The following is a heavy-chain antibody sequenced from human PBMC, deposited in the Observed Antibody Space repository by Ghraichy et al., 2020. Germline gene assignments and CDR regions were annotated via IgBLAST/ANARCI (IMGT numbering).Heavy chain of an antibody. CDR3: ARGEGATPRDWYFDL. D-gene: IGHD1-26*01. J-gene: IGHJ2*01. Sequence: GGSLRLSCAASGFTVSSNYMSWVRQAPGKGLEWVSVIYSGGSTYYADSVKGRFTISRDNSKNTLYLQMNSLRAEDTAVYYCARGEGATPRDWYFDLWGRGTLVTVSS. CDR2: IYSGGST. V-gene: IGHV3-66*02. CDR1: GFTVSSNY.